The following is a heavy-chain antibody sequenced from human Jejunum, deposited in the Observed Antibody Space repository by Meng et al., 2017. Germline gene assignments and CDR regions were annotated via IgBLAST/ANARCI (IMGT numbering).Heavy chain of an antibody. CDR3: ARDHMGSLDY. V-gene: IGHV4-61*08. CDR1: GGSVSSAGYQ. CDR2: AST. D-gene: IGHD1-26*01. J-gene: IGHJ4*02. Sequence: QVPLPESGPGPVRPSEPPSLLFSVSGGSVSSAGYQWSWIRQPPGKGLEWIGYASTNYNPSLKSRVTISVDTSKNQFSLRLTSVTAADTAVYYCARDHMGSLDYWGQGILVTVSS.